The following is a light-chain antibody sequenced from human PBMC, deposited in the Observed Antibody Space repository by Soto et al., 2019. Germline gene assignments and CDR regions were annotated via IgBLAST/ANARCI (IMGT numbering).Light chain of an antibody. CDR1: SSDVGGYNF. CDR2: EVT. V-gene: IGLV2-8*01. J-gene: IGLJ1*01. Sequence: QSVLTQPPSASGSPGQSVTISCTGTSSDVGGYNFVSWYQHFPGKAPKLIIYEVTKRPSGVPDRFSGSKSGNTASLTVSWLQTDDEADYYCSSYGGSNNFVFGTGTKLTV. CDR3: SSYGGSNNFV.